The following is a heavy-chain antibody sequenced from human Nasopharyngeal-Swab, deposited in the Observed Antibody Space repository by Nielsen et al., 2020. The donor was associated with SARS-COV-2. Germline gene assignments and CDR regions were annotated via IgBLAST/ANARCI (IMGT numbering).Heavy chain of an antibody. V-gene: IGHV3-7*01. D-gene: IGHD2-2*01. CDR1: GFTFSSYW. J-gene: IGHJ4*02. Sequence: GESLKISCAASGFTFSSYWMSWVRQAPGKGLEWVANLKQDGSEKYYVDSVKGRFPISRDNAKNSLYLQMNSLRAEDTAVYYCARDYCSSTSCYDYWGQGTLVTVSS. CDR2: LKQDGSEK. CDR3: ARDYCSSTSCYDY.